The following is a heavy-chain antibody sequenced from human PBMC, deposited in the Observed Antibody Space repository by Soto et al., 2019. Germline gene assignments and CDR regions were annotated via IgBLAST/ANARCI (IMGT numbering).Heavy chain of an antibody. CDR3: ARTAVVGARWDWFDP. D-gene: IGHD1-26*01. V-gene: IGHV1-69*12. J-gene: IGHJ5*02. CDR1: GGTFSSYA. CDR2: IIPTFGTA. Sequence: QVQLVQSGAEVKKPGSSVKVSCKASGGTFSSYAISWVRQAPGQGLEWMGGIIPTFGTANYPQKFQGRVTITADESTSTAYMELSSLRSEDTAVYYCARTAVVGARWDWFDPWGQGTLVTVSS.